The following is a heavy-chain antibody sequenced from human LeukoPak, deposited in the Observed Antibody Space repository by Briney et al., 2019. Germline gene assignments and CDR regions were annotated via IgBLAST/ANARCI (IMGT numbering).Heavy chain of an antibody. D-gene: IGHD2-2*01. CDR1: GFTFSSYG. CDR3: ARGDIVVVPAATDFDY. J-gene: IGHJ4*02. V-gene: IGHV3-33*01. Sequence: GSLRLSCAASGFTFSSYGMHWVRQAPGKGLEWVAVIWYDGSNKYYADSVKGRFTISRDNSKNTLYLQMNSLRAEDTAVYYCARGDIVVVPAATDFDYWGQGTLVTVSS. CDR2: IWYDGSNK.